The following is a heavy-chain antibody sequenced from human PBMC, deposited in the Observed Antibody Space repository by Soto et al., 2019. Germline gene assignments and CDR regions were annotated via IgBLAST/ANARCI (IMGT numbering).Heavy chain of an antibody. V-gene: IGHV4-61*01. CDR2: IYYSGST. D-gene: IGHD6-19*01. CDR1: GGSVSSGSYY. CDR3: ARVSVAGPYYFDY. J-gene: IGHJ4*02. Sequence: QVQLQESGPGLVKPSETLSLTCTVSGGSVSSGSYYWSWIRQPPGKGLEWIGYIYYSGSTNYNPPLKSRVTISVDTSKNQFSLKLSSVTAADTAVYYCARVSVAGPYYFDYWGQGTLVTVSS.